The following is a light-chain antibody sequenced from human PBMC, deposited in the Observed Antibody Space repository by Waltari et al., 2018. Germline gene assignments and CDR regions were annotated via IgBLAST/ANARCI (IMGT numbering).Light chain of an antibody. CDR3: QQYNNWPPT. CDR2: GAS. CDR1: QSVSSN. V-gene: IGKV3-15*01. J-gene: IGKJ3*01. Sequence: EIVMTHSPATLSVSPGEKAILSCRASQSVSSNLAWYQQKPGQAPRLLIYGASTRAPGIAGRFSGSGSGTEFTRTISSLQSEDFAVYFCQQYNNWPPTFGPGTKVDIK.